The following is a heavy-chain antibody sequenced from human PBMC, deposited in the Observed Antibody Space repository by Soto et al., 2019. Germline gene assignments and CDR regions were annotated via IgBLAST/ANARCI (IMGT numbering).Heavy chain of an antibody. J-gene: IGHJ5*02. D-gene: IGHD2-8*01. CDR3: ARSALVLRVYEPTADWFDP. CDR2: IIPIFGTA. Sequence: GASVKVSCKASGGTFSSYAISWVRQAPGQGLEWMGGIIPIFGTANYAQKLQGRVTMTRDTSTSTAYMELNTLTSDDTAVYYCARSALVLRVYEPTADWFDPWGQGTPVTVSS. CDR1: GGTFSSYA. V-gene: IGHV1-69*05.